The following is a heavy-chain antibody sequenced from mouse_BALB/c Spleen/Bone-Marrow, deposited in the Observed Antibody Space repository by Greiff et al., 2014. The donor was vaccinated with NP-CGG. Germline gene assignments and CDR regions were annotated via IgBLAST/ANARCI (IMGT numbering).Heavy chain of an antibody. Sequence: VQLQQSGPGLVAPSQSLSITCTVSGFSLTDYGVNWVRQPPGKNLEWLGMTWGDGSTDYNSALKSRLSISKDNSQSQVFLKMNSLETDDTARYYCARDLYYYGFDYWGQGTTLTVSS. V-gene: IGHV2-6-7*01. D-gene: IGHD1-1*01. J-gene: IGHJ2*01. CDR2: TWGDGST. CDR3: ARDLYYYGFDY. CDR1: GFSLTDYG.